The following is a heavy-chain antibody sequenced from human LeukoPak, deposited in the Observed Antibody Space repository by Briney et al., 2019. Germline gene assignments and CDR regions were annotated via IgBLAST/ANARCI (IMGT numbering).Heavy chain of an antibody. CDR3: ARAYYGDYPDDAFDI. D-gene: IGHD4-17*01. V-gene: IGHV1-18*01. CDR2: ISDYNGNT. CDR1: GYTFTSYG. Sequence: ASVKVSCKASGYTFTSYGISWVRHAPGHGHEWIGWISDYNGNTNYAQKLQGRVTMTTDTSTSTAYMELRSLRSDDTAVYYCARAYYGDYPDDAFDIWGQGTMVTVS. J-gene: IGHJ3*02.